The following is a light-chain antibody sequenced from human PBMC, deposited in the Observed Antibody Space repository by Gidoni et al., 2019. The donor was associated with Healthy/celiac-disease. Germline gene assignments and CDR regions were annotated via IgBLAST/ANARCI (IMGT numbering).Light chain of an antibody. CDR2: RNN. CDR1: SSNIGSNY. CDR3: AAWDDSLSGVV. Sequence: PGQRVTISCSGSSSNIGSNYVYWYQQLPGTAPKLLIYRNNQRPSGVPDRFSGSKSGTSASLAISGLRSEDEADYYCAAWDDSLSGVVFGGGTKLTVL. V-gene: IGLV1-47*01. J-gene: IGLJ2*01.